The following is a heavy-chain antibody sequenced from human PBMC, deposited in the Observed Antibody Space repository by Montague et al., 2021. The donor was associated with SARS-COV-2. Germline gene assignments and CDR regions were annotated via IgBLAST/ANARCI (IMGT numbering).Heavy chain of an antibody. Sequence: SETLSLTCTVSGDSISTSTWWTWVRQTPGKGLEWIGEIFHSGTINYNPSLKSRVSISVGKSNNQFSLRLSSLIAADTAAYYCATLSRRTAAGTRDYFGLDVWGQGTTVVVSS. CDR2: IFHSGTI. CDR1: GDSISTSTW. CDR3: ATLSRRTAAGTRDYFGLDV. D-gene: IGHD6-13*01. V-gene: IGHV4-4*02. J-gene: IGHJ6*02.